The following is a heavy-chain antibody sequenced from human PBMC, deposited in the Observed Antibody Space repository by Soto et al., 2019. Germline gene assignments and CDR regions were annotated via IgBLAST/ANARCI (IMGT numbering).Heavy chain of an antibody. CDR2: IYYTGST. J-gene: IGHJ4*02. D-gene: IGHD4-4*01. Sequence: PSETLSLTCTVSGDSLSSYYWSWIRQSPGKGLEWIGYIYYTGSTTYNPSLKSRVTMSVDTPKNQFSLRLSFATAADTAVYFCARVYPTVATRFDFWGQGALVTVSS. V-gene: IGHV4-59*01. CDR1: GDSLSSYY. CDR3: ARVYPTVATRFDF.